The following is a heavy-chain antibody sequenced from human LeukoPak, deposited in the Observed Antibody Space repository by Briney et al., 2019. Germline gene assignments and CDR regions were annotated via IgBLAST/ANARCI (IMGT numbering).Heavy chain of an antibody. CDR3: ARDESGYCSSTSCYPNDY. CDR2: ISSSSSYI. V-gene: IGHV3-21*01. D-gene: IGHD2-2*01. Sequence: SGGSLRLSCAASGFTFSSYSMNWVRQAPGKGLEWVSSISSSSSYIYYADSVKGRFTISRDNAKNSLYLQMNSLRAEDTAVYYCARDESGYCSSTSCYPNDYWGQGTLVTVSS. CDR1: GFTFSSYS. J-gene: IGHJ4*02.